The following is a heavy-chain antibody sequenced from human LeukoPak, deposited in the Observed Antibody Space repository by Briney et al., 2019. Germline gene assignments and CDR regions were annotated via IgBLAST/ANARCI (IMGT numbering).Heavy chain of an antibody. CDR3: AKRGVVIRVILVGFHKEAYYFDS. CDR1: GITLSNYG. J-gene: IGHJ4*02. V-gene: IGHV3-23*01. D-gene: IGHD3-10*01. Sequence: PGGSLRLSCVVSGITLSNYGMSWVRQAPGKGLEWVAGLSGSGGGTNYADSVKGRFTISRDNAKNTLYLQMNSLRAEDTAVYFCAKRGVVIRVILVGFHKEAYYFDSWGQGALVTVSS. CDR2: LSGSGGGT.